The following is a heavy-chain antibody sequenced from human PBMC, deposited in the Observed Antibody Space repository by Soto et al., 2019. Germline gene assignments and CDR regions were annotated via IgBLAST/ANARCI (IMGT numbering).Heavy chain of an antibody. D-gene: IGHD1-20*01. V-gene: IGHV4-59*01. CDR3: ARGYKRDGYSERDY. Sequence: PSETLSLTCTVSGGSISSYYWSWIRQPPGKGLEWIGYIYYSGSTNYNPSLKSRVTISVDTSKNQFSLKLSSVTAADTAVYYCARGYKRDGYSERDYWGQGTLVTVSS. CDR1: GGSISSYY. CDR2: IYYSGST. J-gene: IGHJ4*02.